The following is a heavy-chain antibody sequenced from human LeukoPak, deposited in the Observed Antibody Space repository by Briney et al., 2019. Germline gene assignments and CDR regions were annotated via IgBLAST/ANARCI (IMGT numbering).Heavy chain of an antibody. CDR3: AKDHGGNSWYYFDY. CDR1: GLSFNSFG. J-gene: IGHJ4*02. CDR2: IWYHGRET. Sequence: GMSLRLSCAASGLSFNSFGMAWVRQTPGKGLEWVAFIWYHGRETYYADSAKGRFTISRDDSKNTVYLQMDSLRVEDTVVYYCAKDHGGNSWYYFDYWGQGTQVTVSS. V-gene: IGHV3-33*03. D-gene: IGHD4-23*01.